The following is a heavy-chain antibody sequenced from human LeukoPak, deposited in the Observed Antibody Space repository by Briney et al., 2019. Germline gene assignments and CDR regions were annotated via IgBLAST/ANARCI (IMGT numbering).Heavy chain of an antibody. CDR1: GYSISSGYY. J-gene: IGHJ3*02. Sequence: SETLSLTCTVSGYSISSGYYWGWIRQPPGKGLEWIGSIYHSGSTYYNPSLKSRVTISVDTSKNQFSLKLSSVTAADTAVYYCARRGGLLQRSHAFDIWGQGTMVTVSS. D-gene: IGHD3-16*01. CDR2: IYHSGST. CDR3: ARRGGLLQRSHAFDI. V-gene: IGHV4-38-2*02.